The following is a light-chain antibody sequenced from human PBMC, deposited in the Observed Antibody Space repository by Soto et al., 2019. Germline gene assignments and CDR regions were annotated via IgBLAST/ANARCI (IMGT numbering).Light chain of an antibody. CDR3: HQYAYSPRT. V-gene: IGKV3-11*01. CDR2: DTS. J-gene: IGKJ1*01. Sequence: VLTQSPATLSLSPGERATLSCRASQSVSSYLAWYQQKPGQAPRLLIYDTSNRATGVPARFSGSGSGTDFTLTISRLEPEDSAVYFCHQYAYSPRTFGQGTKVDIK. CDR1: QSVSSY.